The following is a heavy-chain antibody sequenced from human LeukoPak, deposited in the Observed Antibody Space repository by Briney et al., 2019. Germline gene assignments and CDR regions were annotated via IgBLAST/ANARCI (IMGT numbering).Heavy chain of an antibody. CDR2: IDPGDSDT. Sequence: GESLKISCKGSGYTFSSYWIAWVRQMPGKGLEWMGIIDPGDSDTRYSPSFQGQVTISADKSISTAYLQWSTLKASDTATYYCARQYYFDSSGYYPLEYWGQGTLVTVSS. J-gene: IGHJ4*02. V-gene: IGHV5-51*01. D-gene: IGHD3-22*01. CDR3: ARQYYFDSSGYYPLEY. CDR1: GYTFSSYW.